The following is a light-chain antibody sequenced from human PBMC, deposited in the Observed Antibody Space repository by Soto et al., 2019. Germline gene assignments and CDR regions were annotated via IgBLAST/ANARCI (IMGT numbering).Light chain of an antibody. CDR3: SSYTTSSTWV. CDR1: SSDIGYYDY. Sequence: QSALTQPASVSGSPGHSITISCTGTSSDIGYYDYVSWYQQHPGKAPKLMIHEVNNRPSGVSNRFSGSKSGDTASLTISGLQDEDEADYYCSSYTTSSTWVFGGGTKLTVL. V-gene: IGLV2-14*01. J-gene: IGLJ3*02. CDR2: EVN.